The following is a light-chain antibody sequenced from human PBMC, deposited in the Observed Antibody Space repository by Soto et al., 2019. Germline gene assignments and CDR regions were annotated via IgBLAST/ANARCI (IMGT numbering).Light chain of an antibody. Sequence: QSVLTQPPSASGSPGQSVTISCTGTSSDVGGYNYVSWYQQHPGKAPKLMIYEVSKRPSGVPDRFSGSKSGNTASLTVSGIQEEEVADYYCSLNAGNKGYFYGTGTNVAVL. CDR2: EVS. CDR3: SLNAGNKGYF. V-gene: IGLV2-8*01. CDR1: SSDVGGYNY. J-gene: IGLJ1*01.